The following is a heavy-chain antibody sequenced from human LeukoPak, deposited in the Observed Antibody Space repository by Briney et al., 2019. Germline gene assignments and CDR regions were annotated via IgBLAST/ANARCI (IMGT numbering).Heavy chain of an antibody. CDR3: ARRGLYCSSTNCYDY. CDR1: GYSFTTYW. D-gene: IGHD2-2*01. Sequence: GESLKISCTGSGYSFTTYWIGWVRQMPGKGLEWMGVIYPGDSDTRYSPSFQGQVTISADKSISTAYLQWSSLKDSDTAMYYCARRGLYCSSTNCYDYWGQGTLVTVSS. CDR2: IYPGDSDT. J-gene: IGHJ4*02. V-gene: IGHV5-51*01.